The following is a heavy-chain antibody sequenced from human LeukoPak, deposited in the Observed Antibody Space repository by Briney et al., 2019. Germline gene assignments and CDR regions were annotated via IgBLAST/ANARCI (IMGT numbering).Heavy chain of an antibody. Sequence: GASVKFSCKASGGTFSSYAISWVRQAPGQGLEWMGGIIPIFGTANYAQKFQGRVTITTDESTSTAYMELSSLRSEDTAVYYCARDRGIAAGLDAFDIWGQGTMVTVSS. CDR3: ARDRGIAAGLDAFDI. CDR1: GGTFSSYA. V-gene: IGHV1-69*05. CDR2: IIPIFGTA. D-gene: IGHD6-13*01. J-gene: IGHJ3*02.